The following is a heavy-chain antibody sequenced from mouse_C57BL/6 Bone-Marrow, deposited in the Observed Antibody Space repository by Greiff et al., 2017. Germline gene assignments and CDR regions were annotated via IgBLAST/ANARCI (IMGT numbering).Heavy chain of an antibody. CDR3: ARGHYCGSSYVTWFAY. CDR1: GYTFTSYW. J-gene: IGHJ3*01. D-gene: IGHD1-1*01. V-gene: IGHV1-7*01. Sequence: QVQLQQSGAELVKPGASVKLSCKASGYTFTSYWMHWVKQRPGQGLEWIGYINPSSGCTKYNQKFKDKATLPADKSSSPAYMQLSILTYEDSAVXDCARGHYCGSSYVTWFAYWGQGTLVTVSA. CDR2: INPSSGCT.